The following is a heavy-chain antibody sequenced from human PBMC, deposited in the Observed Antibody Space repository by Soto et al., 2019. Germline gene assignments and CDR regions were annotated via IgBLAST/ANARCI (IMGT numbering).Heavy chain of an antibody. CDR3: ARIKLVDFFFINVDVYDMDV. CDR2: ISSDSRYI. D-gene: IGHD2-15*01. V-gene: IGHV3-48*02. J-gene: IGHJ6*02. Sequence: PGESLRLSCAASGFTLSNYAVNWVRQAPGKGLEWVSYISSDSRYIYHGDSVKGRFTISRDNARNSVYLQMNSLRDEDTAVYYCARIKLVDFFFINVDVYDMDVWGQGTPVTVSS. CDR1: GFTLSNYA.